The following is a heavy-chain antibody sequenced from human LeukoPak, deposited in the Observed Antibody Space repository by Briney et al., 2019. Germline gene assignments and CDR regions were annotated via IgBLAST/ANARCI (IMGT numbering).Heavy chain of an antibody. V-gene: IGHV3-30*18. CDR3: AKPRGTYYYDSSGYPIAEYFQH. J-gene: IGHJ1*01. D-gene: IGHD3-22*01. CDR2: ISYDGSNK. CDR1: GFTFSSYG. Sequence: GGSLRLSCAASGFTFSSYGMHWVRQAPGKGLEWVAVISYDGSNKYYADSVKGRFTISRDNSKNTLYLQMNSLRAEDTAVYYCAKPRGTYYYDSSGYPIAEYFQHWGQGTLVTVSS.